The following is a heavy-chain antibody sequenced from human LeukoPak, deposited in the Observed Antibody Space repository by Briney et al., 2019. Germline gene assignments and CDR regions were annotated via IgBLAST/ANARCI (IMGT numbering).Heavy chain of an antibody. D-gene: IGHD3-10*01. Sequence: SETLSLTCSVSGDSMSDYYWGWIRQPPGKGLEWIGTIYYSGSTYYNPSLTSRVIISVDTSKNQFSLKLSSVTAADTAVYYCARFFTITMVRGVIIPAYYFDYWGQGTLVTVSS. V-gene: IGHV4-38-2*01. CDR2: IYYSGST. J-gene: IGHJ4*02. CDR1: GDSMSDYY. CDR3: ARFFTITMVRGVIIPAYYFDY.